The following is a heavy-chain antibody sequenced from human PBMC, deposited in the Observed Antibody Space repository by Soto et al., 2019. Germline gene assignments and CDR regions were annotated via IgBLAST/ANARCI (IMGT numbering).Heavy chain of an antibody. J-gene: IGHJ4*02. CDR3: ARHPMVRDFDWLLYYDS. CDR2: LDYSGST. CDR1: GGSITNSNFC. Sequence: SETLSLTCTVSGGSITNSNFCWGWIRQSPEQGLEWIWSLDYSGSTYYNPSLKSRVTVSVDTSKNQFSLKLRSVTAEDTAVYFCARHPMVRDFDWLLYYDSWGQGALVTVS. D-gene: IGHD3-9*01. V-gene: IGHV4-39*01.